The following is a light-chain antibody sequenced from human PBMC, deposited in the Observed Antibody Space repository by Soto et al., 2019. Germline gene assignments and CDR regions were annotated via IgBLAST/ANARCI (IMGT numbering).Light chain of an antibody. CDR1: QSVSSSY. V-gene: IGKV3-20*01. CDR3: QQYGSSPRKT. J-gene: IGKJ2*01. Sequence: EIVLTQSPGTLSLSPGERATLSCRASQSVSSSYLAWYQQKPGQAPRLLIYGASSRATGIPDRFSGSGSGTDFTLTISRLEPGDFAVYYCQQYGSSPRKTFGQGTKLEIK. CDR2: GAS.